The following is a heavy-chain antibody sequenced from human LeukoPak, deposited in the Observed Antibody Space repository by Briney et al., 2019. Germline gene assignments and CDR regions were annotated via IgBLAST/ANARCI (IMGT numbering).Heavy chain of an antibody. D-gene: IGHD3-22*01. CDR2: LNSDGSTT. J-gene: IGHJ4*02. V-gene: IGHV3-74*01. Sequence: GGSLRLSCAASGFTFSRYWMHWVRLGPGKGLVWVSRLNSDGSTTDYADSVKGRFTISRDNAENTLYLQMTSLRAEDTAVYFCARTLVANDYSGYRHFDYWGKGTLVTVSS. CDR1: GFTFSRYW. CDR3: ARTLVANDYSGYRHFDY.